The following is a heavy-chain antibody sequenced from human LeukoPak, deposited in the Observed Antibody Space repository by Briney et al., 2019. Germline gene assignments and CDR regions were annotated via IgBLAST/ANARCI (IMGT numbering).Heavy chain of an antibody. CDR1: GYTLTELS. CDR3: ATDPVRTTVTTFEFGY. CDR2: FDPEDGET. D-gene: IGHD4-17*01. V-gene: IGHV1-24*01. Sequence: ASVKVSCKVSGYTLTELSMHWVRQAPGKGLEWMGGFDPEDGETIYAQKFQGRVTMTEDTSTDTAYMELSSLRSEDTAVYYCATDPVRTTVTTFEFGYWGQGTLATVSS. J-gene: IGHJ4*02.